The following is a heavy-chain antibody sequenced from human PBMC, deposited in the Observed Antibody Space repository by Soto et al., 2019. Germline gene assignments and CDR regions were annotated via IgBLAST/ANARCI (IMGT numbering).Heavy chain of an antibody. J-gene: IGHJ2*01. Sequence: QVQLVESGGGVVQPGRSLRLSCAASGFTFSSYAMHWVRQAPGKGLEWVAVISYDGSNKYYADSVKGRFTISRDNSKNTLYLQMNSLRAEDTAVYYCARDRVYCISTSCYARGYWYFDLWGRGTLVTVSS. CDR1: GFTFSSYA. D-gene: IGHD2-2*01. V-gene: IGHV3-30-3*01. CDR3: ARDRVYCISTSCYARGYWYFDL. CDR2: ISYDGSNK.